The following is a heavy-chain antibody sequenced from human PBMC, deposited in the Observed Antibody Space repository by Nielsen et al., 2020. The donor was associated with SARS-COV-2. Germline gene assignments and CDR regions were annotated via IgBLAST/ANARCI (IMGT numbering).Heavy chain of an antibody. CDR3: ARDPHYYGSGSYSNWFDP. CDR1: GYTFTSYG. V-gene: IGHV1-18*01. Sequence: ASVKVSCKASGYTFTSYGISWVRQAPGQGLEWMGWISAYNGNTNYAQKLQGRVTMTTDTSTSTAYMELRSLRSDDTAVYYCARDPHYYGSGSYSNWFDPWGQGTLVTVSS. J-gene: IGHJ5*02. D-gene: IGHD3-10*01. CDR2: ISAYNGNT.